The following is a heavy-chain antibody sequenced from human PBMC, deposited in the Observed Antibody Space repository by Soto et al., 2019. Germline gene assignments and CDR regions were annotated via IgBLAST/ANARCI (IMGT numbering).Heavy chain of an antibody. CDR3: ARDSDFWSGYSHWFDP. V-gene: IGHV1-18*04. Sequence: ASVKVSCKASGYTFTSYGISWVRQAPGQGLEWMGWISAYNGNTNYAQKLQGRVTMTTDTSTSTAYMELRSLRSDDTAVYYCARDSDFWSGYSHWFDPWGQGTLVTVSS. CDR1: GYTFTSYG. D-gene: IGHD3-3*01. CDR2: ISAYNGNT. J-gene: IGHJ5*02.